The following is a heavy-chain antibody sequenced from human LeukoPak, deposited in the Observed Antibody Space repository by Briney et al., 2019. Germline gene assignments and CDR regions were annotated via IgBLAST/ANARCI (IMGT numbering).Heavy chain of an antibody. CDR1: GFTFSSYA. CDR3: AKTESYDILTGYRDAFDI. Sequence: QPGGSLRLSCAASGFTFSSYAMSWVRQAPGKGLEWVSAISGSGGSTYYADSVKGRFTISRDNSKNTLYLQMNSLRAEDTAVYYRAKTESYDILTGYRDAFDIWGQGTMVTVSS. CDR2: ISGSGGST. J-gene: IGHJ3*02. D-gene: IGHD3-9*01. V-gene: IGHV3-23*01.